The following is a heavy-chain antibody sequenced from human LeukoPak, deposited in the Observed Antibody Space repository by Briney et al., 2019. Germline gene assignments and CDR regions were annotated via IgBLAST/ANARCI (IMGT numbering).Heavy chain of an antibody. V-gene: IGHV4-59*08. D-gene: IGHD1-26*01. CDR1: GGSISNYF. J-gene: IGHJ4*02. CDR2: IYYSGST. CDR3: ARLRGALAY. Sequence: PSETLSLTCTVSGGSISNYFWSWIRQPPGKGLECIGYIYYSGSTNYNPSLKSRVTISVDTSKNQFSLKLSSVTAADTAVYYCARLRGALAYWGQGTLVTVSS.